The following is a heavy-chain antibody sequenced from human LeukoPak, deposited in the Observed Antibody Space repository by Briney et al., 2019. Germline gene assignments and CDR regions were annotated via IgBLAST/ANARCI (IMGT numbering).Heavy chain of an antibody. CDR1: GGSISSSSYY. J-gene: IGHJ6*02. CDR2: IYYSGST. CDR3: ARDEGYYDILTGYYRPPYYYYGMDV. V-gene: IGHV4-39*07. Sequence: PSETLSLTCTVSGGSISSSSYYWGWLRQPPGKGLEWIGSIYYSGSTYYNPSLKSRVTISVDTSKNQFSLKLSSVTAADTAVYYCARDEGYYDILTGYYRPPYYYYGMDVWGQGTTVTVSS. D-gene: IGHD3-9*01.